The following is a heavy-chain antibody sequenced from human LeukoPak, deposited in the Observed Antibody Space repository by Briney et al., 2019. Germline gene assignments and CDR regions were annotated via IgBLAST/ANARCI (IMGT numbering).Heavy chain of an antibody. J-gene: IGHJ4*02. Sequence: SETLSLTCTVSGGSITTHYWTGLGQPPGKGLEYIGHIYYSGNTHYNPSLKSRITISVDASKSQFSLKLSSVTAADTAVYYCATWAGTNYVSGWYPPLDYWGQGTLVTVSS. V-gene: IGHV4-59*08. CDR1: GGSITTHY. D-gene: IGHD6-19*01. CDR2: IYYSGNT. CDR3: ATWAGTNYVSGWYPPLDY.